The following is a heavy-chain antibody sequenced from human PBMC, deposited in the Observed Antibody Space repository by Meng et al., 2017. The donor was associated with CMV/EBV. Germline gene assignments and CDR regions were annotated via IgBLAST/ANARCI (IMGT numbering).Heavy chain of an antibody. J-gene: IGHJ4*02. CDR2: IRYDGSNT. CDR1: GFRFSAYG. D-gene: IGHD1-26*01. CDR3: ARGASGTYFFDS. Sequence: GESLKISCAASGFRFSAYGMHWVRQAPGKGLEWVTFIRYDGSNTYYADSVKGRFTISRDNSRNRLFLQMNSLRPEDTAEYYCARGASGTYFFDSWGQGTLVTVSS. V-gene: IGHV3-30*02.